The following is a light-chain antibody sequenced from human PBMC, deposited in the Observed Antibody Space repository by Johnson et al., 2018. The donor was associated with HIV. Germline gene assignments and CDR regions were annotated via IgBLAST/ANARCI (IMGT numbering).Light chain of an antibody. J-gene: IGLJ1*01. CDR1: ISNIGSNT. CDR3: AAWDDSLNGLYV. Sequence: QSVLTQPPSASGTPGQRVTISCSGSISNIGSNTVNWYQHVPGTAPKLLIYSNSQRPSGVPDRFSGSKSDTSASLAISGLQSQDEADYYCAAWDDSLNGLYVFGTGTKVTVL. V-gene: IGLV1-44*01. CDR2: SNS.